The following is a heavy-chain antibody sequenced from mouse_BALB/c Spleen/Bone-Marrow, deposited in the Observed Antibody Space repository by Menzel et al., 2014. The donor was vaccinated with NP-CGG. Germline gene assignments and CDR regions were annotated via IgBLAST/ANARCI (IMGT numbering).Heavy chain of an antibody. CDR3: ARSSYGYYAMDY. CDR2: ILPGGGST. V-gene: IGHV1-9*01. CDR1: GYTFSNYW. D-gene: IGHD2-12*01. J-gene: IGHJ4*01. Sequence: QVQLQQSGAELMKPGASVKISCKATGYTFSNYWIEWIKQRPGHGLEWIGEILPGGGSTKYNEKFKDKATFTADTSSKTAYMQLSSLTSEDSAVYYCARSSYGYYAMDYWGQGTSVTVSS.